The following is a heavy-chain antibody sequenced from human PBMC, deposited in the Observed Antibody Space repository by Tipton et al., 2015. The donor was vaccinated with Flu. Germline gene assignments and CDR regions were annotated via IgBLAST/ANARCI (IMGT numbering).Heavy chain of an antibody. V-gene: IGHV3-21*01. D-gene: IGHD5-18*01. CDR1: GFTFSSYS. CDR2: ISSSSSYI. CDR3: ATLGVARGYSYGYGFDY. Sequence: AASGFTFSSYSMNWVRQAPGKGLEWVSSISSSSSYIYYVDSVKGRFTISRDNAKNSLYLQMNSLRAEDTAVYYCATLGVARGYSYGYGFDYWGQGTLVTVSS. J-gene: IGHJ4*02.